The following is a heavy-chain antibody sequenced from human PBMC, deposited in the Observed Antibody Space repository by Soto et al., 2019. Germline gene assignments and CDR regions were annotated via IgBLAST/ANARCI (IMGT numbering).Heavy chain of an antibody. CDR2: INHSGST. Sequence: SETLSLTCAVYGGSFSGYYWSWIRQPPGKGLEWIGEINHSGSTNYNPSLKSRVTISVDTSKNQFSLKLSSVTAADTAVYYCARPVDTAMVTGFPHDAFEIWGQGTMVTVSS. CDR1: GGSFSGYY. J-gene: IGHJ3*02. V-gene: IGHV4-34*01. D-gene: IGHD5-18*01. CDR3: ARPVDTAMVTGFPHDAFEI.